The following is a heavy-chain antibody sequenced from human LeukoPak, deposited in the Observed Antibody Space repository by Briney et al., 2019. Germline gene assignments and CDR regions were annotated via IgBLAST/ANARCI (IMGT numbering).Heavy chain of an antibody. D-gene: IGHD3-10*01. CDR2: IDYSGST. Sequence: SETLSLTCTVSGGSIRSSLYYWAWIRQTPGKGLEWIGSIDYSGSTNYNPSLKSRATIFVDTSKNQFSLKLSSLTAADTAVYYCARLLWFGESPLFDYWGQGTLVTVSS. CDR3: ARLLWFGESPLFDY. J-gene: IGHJ4*02. V-gene: IGHV4-39*01. CDR1: GGSIRSSLYY.